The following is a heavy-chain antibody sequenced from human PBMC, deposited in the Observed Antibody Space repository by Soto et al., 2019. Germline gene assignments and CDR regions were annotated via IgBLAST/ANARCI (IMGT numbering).Heavy chain of an antibody. Sequence: PGGSLRLSCAASGFTFSDYYMSWIRQAPGKGLEWVSYISSSGSTIYYADSVKGRFTISRDNAKNSLYLQMNSLRAEDTAVYYCARDSIVVVPGPKYMDVWGKGTTVTVSS. CDR1: GFTFSDYY. CDR3: ARDSIVVVPGPKYMDV. CDR2: ISSSGSTI. V-gene: IGHV3-11*01. J-gene: IGHJ6*03. D-gene: IGHD2-2*01.